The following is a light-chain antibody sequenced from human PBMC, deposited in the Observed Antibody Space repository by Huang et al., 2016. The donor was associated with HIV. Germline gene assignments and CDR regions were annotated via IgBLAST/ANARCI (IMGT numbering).Light chain of an antibody. CDR1: ENNVYS. J-gene: IGKJ4*01. CDR2: AAS. Sequence: EIQLTQSPSSLSASVGDGITITCRASENNVYSLSWFRQRPGRAPEALIYAASRLHAGVPSKFSATGSGANFTLSIDGLGPEDFATYYCQQSRSLPRTYGGGTKVDI. CDR3: QQSRSLPRT. V-gene: IGKV1-39*01.